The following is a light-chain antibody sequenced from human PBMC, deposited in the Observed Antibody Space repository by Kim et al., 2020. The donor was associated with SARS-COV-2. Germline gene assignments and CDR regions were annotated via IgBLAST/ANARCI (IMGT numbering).Light chain of an antibody. J-gene: IGKJ4*01. Sequence: AVPGERLTLSCRASQSVSTNLAWYQQKNGLAPRLLVFGSSSRPTGIPARFSGSGSGTEFTLTISSLQSEDSAVYFCQQHNNWPLTFGGGTKVDIK. CDR3: QQHNNWPLT. CDR1: QSVSTN. V-gene: IGKV3D-15*01. CDR2: GSS.